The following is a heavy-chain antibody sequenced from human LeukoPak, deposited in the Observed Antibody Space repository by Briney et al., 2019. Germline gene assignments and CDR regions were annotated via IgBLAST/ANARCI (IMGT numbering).Heavy chain of an antibody. CDR2: ISDDETYK. D-gene: IGHD2-15*01. Sequence: DPGGSLRLSCAASGFTFNSYSMHWVRQAPGKGLEWVTAISDDETYKFYADSVKGRFTISRDNSKNTLYLQMNNLRADDTAVYYCAKARYDGEVMIAATDYWGQGTLVTVSS. J-gene: IGHJ4*02. CDR1: GFTFNSYS. CDR3: AKARYDGEVMIAATDY. V-gene: IGHV3-30-3*01.